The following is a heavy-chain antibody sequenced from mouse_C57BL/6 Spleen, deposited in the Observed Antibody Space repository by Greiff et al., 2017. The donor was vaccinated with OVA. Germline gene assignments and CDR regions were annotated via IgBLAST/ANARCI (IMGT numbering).Heavy chain of an antibody. CDR1: GFTFSDYG. D-gene: IGHD2-5*01. CDR3: ASNSNHWFAD. J-gene: IGHJ3*01. CDR2: ISSGSSTI. V-gene: IGHV5-17*01. Sequence: EVKLMESGGGLVKPGGSLKLSCAASGFTFSDYGMHWVRQAPEKGLEWVAYISSGSSTIYYADTVKGRFTISRDNAKNTLFLQMTSLRSEDTAMYCCASNSNHWFADWGKGTLVTVSA.